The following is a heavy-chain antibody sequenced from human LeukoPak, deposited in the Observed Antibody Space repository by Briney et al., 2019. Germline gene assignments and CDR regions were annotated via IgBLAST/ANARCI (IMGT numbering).Heavy chain of an antibody. CDR1: GFTFSSYS. J-gene: IGHJ6*02. CDR2: ISSSSSYI. Sequence: GGSLRLSCAASGFTFSSYSMNWVRQAPGKGLEWVSSISSSSSYIYYADSVKGRFTISRDNAKNSLYLQMNSLRAEDTAVYYCARGNIMRDYYYYGMDVWGQGTTVTVSS. V-gene: IGHV3-21*04. CDR3: ARGNIMRDYYYYGMDV.